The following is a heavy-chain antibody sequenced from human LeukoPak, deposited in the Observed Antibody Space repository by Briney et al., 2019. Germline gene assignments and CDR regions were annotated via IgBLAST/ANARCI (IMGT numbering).Heavy chain of an antibody. J-gene: IGHJ1*01. D-gene: IGHD2-15*01. CDR2: ISAYNGNT. CDR3: ARSYCSGGSRYAEYFQH. V-gene: IGHV1-18*01. Sequence: GASVKVSCKASGYTFTSYGISWVRQAPGQGLEWMGWISAYNGNTNYAQKFQGRVTITADESTSTAYMELSSLRSEDTAVYYCARSYCSGGSRYAEYFQHWGQGTLVTVSS. CDR1: GYTFTSYG.